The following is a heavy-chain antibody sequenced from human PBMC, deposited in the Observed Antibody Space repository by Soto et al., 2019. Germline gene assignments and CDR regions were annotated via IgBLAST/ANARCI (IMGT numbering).Heavy chain of an antibody. J-gene: IGHJ4*02. CDR1: GFTFTRYS. CDR2: ISSTTNYI. CDR3: ARESEDLTSNFDY. Sequence: GGSLRLSCAASGFTFTRYSMNWVRQAPGKGLEWVSSISSTTNYIYYADSMKGRFTVSRDNAKNSVYLEMNSLSAEDTAVYYCARESEDLTSNFDYWGQGTLDTVSS. V-gene: IGHV3-21*01.